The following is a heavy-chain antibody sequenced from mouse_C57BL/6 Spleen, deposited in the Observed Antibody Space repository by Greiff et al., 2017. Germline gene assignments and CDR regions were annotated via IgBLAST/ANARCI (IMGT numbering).Heavy chain of an antibody. V-gene: IGHV1-61*01. CDR2: FYPSDSET. J-gene: IGHJ1*03. D-gene: IGHD4-1*01. Sequence: QVQLQQPGAELVRPGSSVKLSCKASCYTFISNSMDWVKQRPGQGLEWIGTFYPSDSETHYNQKFKDKATLTVDKSSSTAYMQLSSLTSEDSAVDYCDSGALTRTLYWYFDVWGTGTTVTVSS. CDR3: DSGALTRTLYWYFDV. CDR1: CYTFISNS.